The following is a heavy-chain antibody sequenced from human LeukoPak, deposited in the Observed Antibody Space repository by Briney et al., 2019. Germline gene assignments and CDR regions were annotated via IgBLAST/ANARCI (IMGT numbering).Heavy chain of an antibody. D-gene: IGHD3-10*01. CDR3: ARGLGGDQGYFDL. V-gene: IGHV3-9*01. Sequence: SGRSLRLSCAASGFIFDDYAMHWVRQAPGKGLEWVSGISWNRGSLAYADSVKGRFTISRDNAKNSLYLQMNSLRTEDTALYYCARGLGGDQGYFDLWGRGTLATVSS. J-gene: IGHJ2*01. CDR1: GFIFDDYA. CDR2: ISWNRGSL.